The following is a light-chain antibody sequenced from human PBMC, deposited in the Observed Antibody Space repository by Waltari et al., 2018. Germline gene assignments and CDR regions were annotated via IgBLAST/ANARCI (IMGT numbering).Light chain of an antibody. J-gene: IGLJ1*01. CDR2: EDM. CDR1: ALPTKY. V-gene: IGLV3-10*01. Sequence: SNELTQPPSVSVSPGQTARITCSGDALPTKYASWYQQKSGQAPVLVIYEDMTRPSGIPERFSGSSSGTVATLTISWAQVEYEADYYCHSLNSVGNGYVFGTGTKFTVL. CDR3: HSLNSVGNGYV.